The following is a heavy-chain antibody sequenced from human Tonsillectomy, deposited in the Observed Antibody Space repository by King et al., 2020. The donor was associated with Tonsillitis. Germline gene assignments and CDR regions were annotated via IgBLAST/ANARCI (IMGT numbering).Heavy chain of an antibody. D-gene: IGHD5-18*01. CDR3: AKRALLNTAMAYYFDY. CDR1: GFTFSGYA. V-gene: IGHV3-23*04. CDR2: ISGSGGST. J-gene: IGHJ4*02. Sequence: VQLVESGGGLVQPGGSLRLSCAASGFTFSGYAMSWVRQAPGKGLEWVSAISGSGGSTYYADSVKGRFTISRDNSKNTLFLQMNSLRAEDTALYYCAKRALLNTAMAYYFDYWGQGTLVTVSS.